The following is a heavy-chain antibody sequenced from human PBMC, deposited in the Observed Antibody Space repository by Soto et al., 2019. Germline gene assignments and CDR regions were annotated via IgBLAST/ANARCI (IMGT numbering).Heavy chain of an antibody. CDR1: GGSISSGGYY. D-gene: IGHD2-2*01. CDR3: GRAVVVPAAVDY. Sequence: PSETLSLTCTVSGGSISSGGYYWSWIRQHPGKGLEWIGYIYYSGSTYYNPSLKSRVTISVDTSKNQFSLKLSSVTAADTAVYYCGRAVVVPAAVDYWGQGTLVTSPQ. V-gene: IGHV4-31*03. CDR2: IYYSGST. J-gene: IGHJ4*02.